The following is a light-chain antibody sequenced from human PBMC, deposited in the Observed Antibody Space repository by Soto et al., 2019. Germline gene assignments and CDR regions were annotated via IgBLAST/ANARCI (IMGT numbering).Light chain of an antibody. Sequence: DIQMTQSPSSLSASVGDRVTITCRASQSGSYYLNWYQQKPGKAPKLLIYAASCLESGVPSRFSGSGSGTDFTLTINSLQPEDFATYFCQQSHSAPPTFGGGTKVEIK. V-gene: IGKV1-39*01. J-gene: IGKJ4*01. CDR3: QQSHSAPPT. CDR2: AAS. CDR1: QSGSYY.